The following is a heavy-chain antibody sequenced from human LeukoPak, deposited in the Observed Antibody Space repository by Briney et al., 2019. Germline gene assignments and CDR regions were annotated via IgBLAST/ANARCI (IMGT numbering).Heavy chain of an antibody. CDR1: GGSITSTTYY. V-gene: IGHV4-61*02. Sequence: SETLSLTCTLSGGSITSTTYYWSWIRQPAGKGLQWIGRIYTTGSTNYNPSLKSRVSISLDMSKNQFSLKLSSVTAADTAVYYCARVTGYSSGWQWGQGTLVTVSS. D-gene: IGHD6-19*01. CDR2: IYTTGST. CDR3: ARVTGYSSGWQ. J-gene: IGHJ4*02.